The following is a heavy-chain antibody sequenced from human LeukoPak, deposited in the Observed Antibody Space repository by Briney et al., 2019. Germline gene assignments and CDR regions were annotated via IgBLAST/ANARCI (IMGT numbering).Heavy chain of an antibody. CDR3: AKGGPHYDYVWGSLDY. Sequence: PSETLSLTCTVSGGSISSYYWSWIRQPPGKGLEWIGYIYYSGSTNYNPSLKSRVTISVDTSKNQFSLKLSSVTAADTAVYYCAKGGPHYDYVWGSLDYWGQGTLVTVSS. V-gene: IGHV4-59*01. CDR2: IYYSGST. CDR1: GGSISSYY. D-gene: IGHD3-16*01. J-gene: IGHJ4*02.